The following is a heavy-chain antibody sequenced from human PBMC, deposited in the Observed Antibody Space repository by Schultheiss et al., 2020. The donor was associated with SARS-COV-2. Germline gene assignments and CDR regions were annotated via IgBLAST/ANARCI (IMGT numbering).Heavy chain of an antibody. CDR1: GFTFSSYW. D-gene: IGHD5-12*01. J-gene: IGHJ4*02. CDR3: AKFVGYSGYDHFDY. Sequence: GGSLRLSCSASGFTFSSYWMHWVRQAPGKGLEYVSAISSNGGSTYYADSVKGRFTISRDNAKNSLYLQMNSLRAEDTAVYYCAKFVGYSGYDHFDYWGQGTLVTVSS. V-gene: IGHV3-64*04. CDR2: ISSNGGST.